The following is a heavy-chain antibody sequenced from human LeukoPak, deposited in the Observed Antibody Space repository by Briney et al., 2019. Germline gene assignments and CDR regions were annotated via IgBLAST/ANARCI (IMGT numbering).Heavy chain of an antibody. CDR1: GFTFSSYS. D-gene: IGHD5-18*01. CDR3: SYGHDY. J-gene: IGHJ4*02. Sequence: GGSLRLSCAASGFTFSSYSMNWVRQAPGKGLEWVSYIRSSSSTIYYADSVKGRFTISRDNAKNSLYLHMNSLRDEDTAVYYCSYGHDYWGQGTLVTVSS. CDR2: IRSSSSTI. V-gene: IGHV3-48*02.